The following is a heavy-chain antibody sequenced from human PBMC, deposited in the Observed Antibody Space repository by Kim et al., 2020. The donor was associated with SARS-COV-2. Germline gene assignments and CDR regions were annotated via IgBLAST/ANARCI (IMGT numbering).Heavy chain of an antibody. CDR1: GGTFSSYA. CDR3: ARRSHPRDYYYGMDV. CDR2: IIPIFGTA. Sequence: SVKVSCKASGGTFSSYAISWVRQAPGQGLEWMGGIIPIFGTANYAQKFQGRVTITADESTSTAYMELGSLRSEDTAVYYCARRSHPRDYYYGMDVWGQGTTVTVSS. V-gene: IGHV1-69*13. J-gene: IGHJ6*02.